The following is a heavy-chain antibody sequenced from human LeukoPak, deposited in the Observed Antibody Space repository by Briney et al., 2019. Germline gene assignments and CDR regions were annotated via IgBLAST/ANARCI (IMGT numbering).Heavy chain of an antibody. CDR3: ASPNYYDSSGYYQGWAPFDC. CDR2: IIPIFGTA. D-gene: IGHD3-22*01. J-gene: IGHJ4*02. Sequence: SVKVSCKASGGTFSSYAISWVRQAPGQGLEWMGGIIPIFGTANYAQKFQGRVTITADKSTSTAYMELSSLRSEDTAVYYCASPNYYDSSGYYQGWAPFDCWGQGTLVTVSS. V-gene: IGHV1-69*06. CDR1: GGTFSSYA.